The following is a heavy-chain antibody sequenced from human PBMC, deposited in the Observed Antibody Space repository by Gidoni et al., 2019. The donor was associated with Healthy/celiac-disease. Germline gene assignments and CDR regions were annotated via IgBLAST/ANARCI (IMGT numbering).Heavy chain of an antibody. V-gene: IGHV2-26*01. D-gene: IGHD6-19*01. CDR1: GFSLSNARMG. CDR2: IFSNDEK. CDR3: ARIIAVAGTSYYCDY. J-gene: IGHJ4*02. Sequence: QVTLKESGPVLVNPTETLTLTCTVSGFSLSNARMGVSWIRQPPGKALEWLAHIFSNDEKSYSTSLKSRLTISKDTSKSQVVLTMTNMDPVDTATYYCARIIAVAGTSYYCDYWGQGTLVTVSS.